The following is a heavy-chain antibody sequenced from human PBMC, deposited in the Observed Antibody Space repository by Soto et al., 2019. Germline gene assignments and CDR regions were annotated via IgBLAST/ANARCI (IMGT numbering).Heavy chain of an antibody. CDR2: ISFDGNNI. CDR3: AKNTHYADTSGYYPFDY. Sequence: WGSLRLSCAASGFTFSSYAMHWFRHSPGKGREWVALISFDGNNIYFSDCLKGRFTISRDDSKNTMYLQMSSLRAEDTAVYYCAKNTHYADTSGYYPFDYWGQGTLVTVSS. J-gene: IGHJ4*02. D-gene: IGHD3-22*01. CDR1: GFTFSSYA. V-gene: IGHV3-30*18.